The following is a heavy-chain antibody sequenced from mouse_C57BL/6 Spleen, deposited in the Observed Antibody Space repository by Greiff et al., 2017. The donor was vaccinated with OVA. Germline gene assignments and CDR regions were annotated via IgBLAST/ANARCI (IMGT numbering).Heavy chain of an antibody. Sequence: VPLQLSGPGLVAPSQSLSITCTVSGFSLTSFAISLVRQPPGKVLLWLGVIWTGGGANCNSALKSRQSISKDNSKRQVSLKMNSQQADDTARYYCARKDYFDYRGKGNTRTV. CDR3: ARKDYFDY. CDR2: IWTGGGA. J-gene: IGHJ2*01. V-gene: IGHV2-9-1*01. CDR1: GFSLTSFA.